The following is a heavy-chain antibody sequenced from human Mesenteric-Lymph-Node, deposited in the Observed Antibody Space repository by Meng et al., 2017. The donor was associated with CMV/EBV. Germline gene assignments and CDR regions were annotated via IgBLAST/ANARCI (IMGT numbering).Heavy chain of an antibody. Sequence: GSLRLSCSVSGYSINSGYYWGWIRQPPGKGLEWIGDIYHSGSTYYNPSLKSRVTISVDTSKNQFSLKLNSVTAADTAMYYCARDGDYFDSSGYGPFDYWGQGTLVTVSS. CDR1: GYSINSGYY. CDR2: IYHSGST. V-gene: IGHV4-38-2*02. J-gene: IGHJ4*02. CDR3: ARDGDYFDSSGYGPFDY. D-gene: IGHD3-22*01.